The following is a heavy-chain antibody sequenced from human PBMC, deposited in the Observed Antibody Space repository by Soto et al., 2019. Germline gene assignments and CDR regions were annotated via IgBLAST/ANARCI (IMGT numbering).Heavy chain of an antibody. CDR1: GGSVESSSC. CDR3: VRSVPAAPWAYNGMDV. V-gene: IGHV4-4*02. Sequence: QVRLKESGPGLVKPSGTLSLTCAVSGGSVESSSCWSWVRQAPGKGLEWIGEIYHSGTFNYNPSLASRVSVSVDKSTNQFSLNLNSVTAADTAVYYCVRSVPAAPWAYNGMDVWGQGTTVTVSS. J-gene: IGHJ6*02. D-gene: IGHD2-2*01. CDR2: IYHSGTF.